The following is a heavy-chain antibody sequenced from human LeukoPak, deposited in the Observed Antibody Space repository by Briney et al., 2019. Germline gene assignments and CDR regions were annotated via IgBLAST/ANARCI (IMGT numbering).Heavy chain of an antibody. D-gene: IGHD1-26*01. CDR3: ARDEGGVVGATTEVGFDY. J-gene: IGHJ4*02. V-gene: IGHV1-46*01. CDR1: GYTFTSYY. Sequence: ASVKVSCKASGYTFTSYYMHWVRQAPGQGLEWMGIINPSGGSTSYAQKFQGRVTMTRDTTTSTVYMELSSLRSEDTAVYYCARDEGGVVGATTEVGFDYWGQGTLVTVSS. CDR2: INPSGGST.